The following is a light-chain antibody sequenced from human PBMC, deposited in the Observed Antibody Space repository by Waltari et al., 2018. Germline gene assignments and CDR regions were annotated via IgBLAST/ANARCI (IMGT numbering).Light chain of an antibody. CDR1: ESVKGNY. V-gene: IGKV3-20*01. CDR2: GSS. J-gene: IGKJ3*01. CDR3: QHYDGSPYT. Sequence: EIVLTQSPGTLSLSSGERATLSCRASESVKGNYLVWYQQKPGQAPRVLIYGSSKRATGIPDRFSGSGSGRDFTLTISRLEPEDFAMYYCQHYDGSPYTFGPGTKLEIK.